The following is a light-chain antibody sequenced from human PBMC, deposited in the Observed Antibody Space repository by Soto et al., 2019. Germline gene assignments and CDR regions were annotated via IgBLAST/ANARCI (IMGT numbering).Light chain of an antibody. CDR1: QSVRSSY. CDR2: AAS. V-gene: IGKV3-20*01. J-gene: IGKJ1*01. CDR3: QQYGSSPRT. Sequence: EIVFKLSPYTLSLSKGESATLSCRASQSVRSSYLAWYQQTPGQTPRLLIYAASSRATGIPDRFSGSGSGTDFSLTISRLEAEDFAVYYCQQYGSSPRTFGQGTKVDIK.